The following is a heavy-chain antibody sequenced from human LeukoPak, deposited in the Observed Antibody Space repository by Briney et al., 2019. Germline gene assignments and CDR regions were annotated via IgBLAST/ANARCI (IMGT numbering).Heavy chain of an antibody. Sequence: SETLSLTCAVYGGSFSGYYWSWIRQPPGKGLEWIGEINHSGSTNYNLSLKSRVTISVDTSKNQFSLKLSSVTAADTAVYYCARAYCSSTSCEFDYWGQGTLVTVSS. CDR2: INHSGST. V-gene: IGHV4-34*01. CDR1: GGSFSGYY. J-gene: IGHJ4*02. CDR3: ARAYCSSTSCEFDY. D-gene: IGHD2-2*01.